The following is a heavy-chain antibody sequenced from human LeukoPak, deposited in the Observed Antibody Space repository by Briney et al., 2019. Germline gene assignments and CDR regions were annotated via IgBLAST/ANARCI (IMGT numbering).Heavy chain of an antibody. CDR3: ASEAYYYDSSDYYFPGGFDY. D-gene: IGHD3-22*01. CDR1: GFTFSDYY. V-gene: IGHV3-11*01. J-gene: IGHJ4*02. CDR2: ISSSGSTI. Sequence: GGSLRLSCAASGFTFSDYYMSWIRQAPGKGLEWVSYISSSGSTIYYADSVKGRFTISRDNAKNSLYLQMNSPRAEDTAVYYCASEAYYYDSSDYYFPGGFDYWGQGTLVTVSS.